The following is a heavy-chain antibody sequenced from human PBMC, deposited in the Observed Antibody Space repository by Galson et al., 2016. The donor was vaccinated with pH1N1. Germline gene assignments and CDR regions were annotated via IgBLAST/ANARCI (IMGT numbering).Heavy chain of an antibody. D-gene: IGHD2-8*01. Sequence: TLSLTCTLSRGSISDKDYSWSWIRQPPGKGLEWIGYISHTGSTCFNPSLKSRLTISLGGSRKQFSLKLTAVTAADTAVYDCDRLTGVFETADAFDIWGQGTLVTVSS. CDR2: ISHTGST. V-gene: IGHV4-30-2*01. CDR3: DRLTGVFETADAFDI. CDR1: RGSISDKDYS. J-gene: IGHJ3*02.